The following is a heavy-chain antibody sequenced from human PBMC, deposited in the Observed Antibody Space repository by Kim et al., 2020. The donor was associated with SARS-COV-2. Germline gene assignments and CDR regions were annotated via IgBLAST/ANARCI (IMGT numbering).Heavy chain of an antibody. J-gene: IGHJ6*02. V-gene: IGHV1-3*01. CDR3: ARGSRVRGVIITNGGMDV. CDR1: GYTFTSYA. Sequence: ASVKVSCKASGYTFTSYAMHWVRQAPGQRLEWMGWINAGNGNTKYSQKFQGRVTITRDTSASTAYMELSSLRSEDTAVYYCARGSRVRGVIITNGGMDVWGQGTTVTVSS. D-gene: IGHD3-10*01. CDR2: INAGNGNT.